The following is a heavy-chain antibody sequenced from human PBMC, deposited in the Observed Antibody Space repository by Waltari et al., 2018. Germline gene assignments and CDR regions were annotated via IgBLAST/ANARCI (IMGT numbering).Heavy chain of an antibody. Sequence: QITLKESGPTLVKPTQTLTLTCTFSGFSLSTSGVGVGWIRQPPGKALEWLALIYWNDDKRYSPSLKSRLTMTKDTTKNQVVLKMTKMDPVDTATYYCAKIYVSSGWYGNNWFDPWGQGTLVTVSS. D-gene: IGHD6-19*01. CDR2: IYWNDDK. J-gene: IGHJ5*02. V-gene: IGHV2-5*01. CDR1: GFSLSTSGVG. CDR3: AKIYVSSGWYGNNWFDP.